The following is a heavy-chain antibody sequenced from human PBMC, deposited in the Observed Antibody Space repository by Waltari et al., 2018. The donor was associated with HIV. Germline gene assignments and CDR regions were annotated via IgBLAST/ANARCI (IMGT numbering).Heavy chain of an antibody. V-gene: IGHV4-4*07. CDR1: GGSSSSYY. J-gene: IGHJ5*02. CDR2: IYSTGST. CDR3: ARNLWFGDFRWFDP. Sequence: QVHLQESGPGLVRPSETLSLICTVSGGSSSSYYWNWIRQPAGKGLEWIGRIYSTGSTNYNPSLKSRVTMSVDTYNNQIFLRLNSVTAADTAVYYCARNLWFGDFRWFDPWGQGTLVTVSS. D-gene: IGHD3-10*01.